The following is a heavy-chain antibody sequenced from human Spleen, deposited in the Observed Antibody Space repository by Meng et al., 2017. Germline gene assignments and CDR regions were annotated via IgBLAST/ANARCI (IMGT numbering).Heavy chain of an antibody. CDR2: TSRDGSDT. CDR3: AAAWELLPPGY. J-gene: IGHJ4*02. CDR1: GFIFTDYA. Sequence: EVQLVESGGGVVQPGGSLRLACATSGFIFTDYAMHWVRQSPGKGLEWVSRTSRDGSDTVYADSVKGRFTMSRDNAKNTLYLQMNSLRAEDTAVYYCAAAWELLPPGYWGQGTLVTVSS. V-gene: IGHV3-74*02. D-gene: IGHD1-26*01.